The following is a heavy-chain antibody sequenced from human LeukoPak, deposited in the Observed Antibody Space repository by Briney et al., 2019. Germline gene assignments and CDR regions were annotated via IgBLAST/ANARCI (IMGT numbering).Heavy chain of an antibody. D-gene: IGHD3-22*01. CDR3: ARLRRYYYDSSGYHGGYYFDY. Sequence: GESLKISCEGSGYSFTSYWIGWVRQMPGKGLEWMGIIYPGDSDTRYSPSFQGQVTISADKSISTAYLQWSSLKASDTAMYYCARLRRYYYDSSGYHGGYYFDYWGQGTLVTVSS. CDR1: GYSFTSYW. J-gene: IGHJ4*02. CDR2: IYPGDSDT. V-gene: IGHV5-51*01.